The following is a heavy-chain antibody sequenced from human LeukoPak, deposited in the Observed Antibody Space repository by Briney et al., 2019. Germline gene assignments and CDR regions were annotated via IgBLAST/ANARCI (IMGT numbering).Heavy chain of an antibody. CDR3: AKDRSTIFGVVIILGWFDP. CDR2: INSDGSST. Sequence: GGSLRLSCAASGFTFSSYWMHWVRQAPGKGLVWVSRINSDGSSTSYADSVKGRFTISRDNAKNTLYLQMNSLRAEDTAVYYCAKDRSTIFGVVIILGWFDPWGQGTLVTVSS. CDR1: GFTFSSYW. J-gene: IGHJ5*02. V-gene: IGHV3-74*01. D-gene: IGHD3-3*01.